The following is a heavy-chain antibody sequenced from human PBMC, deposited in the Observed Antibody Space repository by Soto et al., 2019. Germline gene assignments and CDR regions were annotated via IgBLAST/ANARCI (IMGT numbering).Heavy chain of an antibody. V-gene: IGHV3-23*01. CDR3: AKHQGDRRAGLWAFDI. Sequence: EVQLLESGGGLVQPGGSLRLSCAASGFTFSSYAMSWFRQAPGKGLEWVSAISGSGGSTYYADSVKGRFTISRDNSKNTLYLQMNSLRAEDTAVYYCAKHQGDRRAGLWAFDIWGQGTMVTVSS. CDR1: GFTFSSYA. CDR2: ISGSGGST. D-gene: IGHD1-26*01. J-gene: IGHJ3*02.